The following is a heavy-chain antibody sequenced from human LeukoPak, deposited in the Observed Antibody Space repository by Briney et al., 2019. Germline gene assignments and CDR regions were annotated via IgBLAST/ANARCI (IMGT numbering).Heavy chain of an antibody. CDR3: ARRAGAYSHPYDY. Sequence: GGSLRLSCTVSGFTVSSNSMSWVRQAPGKGLEWVSFIFSSTHYSDSVNGRFTISRDNSKNTLYLQMNSLRAEDTAVYYCARRAGAYSHPYDYWGQGTLVTVSS. CDR2: IFSST. V-gene: IGHV3-53*01. D-gene: IGHD4/OR15-4a*01. CDR1: GFTVSSNS. J-gene: IGHJ4*02.